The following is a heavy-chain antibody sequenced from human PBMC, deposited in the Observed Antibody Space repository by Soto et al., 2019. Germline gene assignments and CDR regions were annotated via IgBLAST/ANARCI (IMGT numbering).Heavy chain of an antibody. J-gene: IGHJ4*02. Sequence: VASVKVSCKASGGTFSSYAISWVRQAPGQGLEWMGGIIPIFGTANYAQKFQGRVTITADESTSTAYMELSSLRSEDTAVYYCARCQQLWLPHRSGYYFDYWGQGTLVTVSS. V-gene: IGHV1-69*13. CDR2: IIPIFGTA. CDR1: GGTFSSYA. D-gene: IGHD5-18*01. CDR3: ARCQQLWLPHRSGYYFDY.